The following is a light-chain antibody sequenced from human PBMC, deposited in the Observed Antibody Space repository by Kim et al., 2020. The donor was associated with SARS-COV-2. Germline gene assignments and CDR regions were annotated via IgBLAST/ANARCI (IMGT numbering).Light chain of an antibody. V-gene: IGKV3-11*01. Sequence: PGEKATLSCRASQSVSSYLAWYQQKPGQAPRLLIYDASNRATGIPARFSGSGSGTDFTLTISSLEPEDFAVYYCQQRSNWPPVLTFGGGTKVDIK. CDR1: QSVSSY. CDR3: QQRSNWPPVLT. J-gene: IGKJ4*01. CDR2: DAS.